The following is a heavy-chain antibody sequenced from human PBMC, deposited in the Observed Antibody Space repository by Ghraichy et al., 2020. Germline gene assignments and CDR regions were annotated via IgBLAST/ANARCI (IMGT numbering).Heavy chain of an antibody. Sequence: SVKVSCKASGGTFSSYTISWVRQAPGQGLEWMGRIIPILGIANYAQKFQGRVTITADKSTSTAYMELSSLRSEDTAVYYCARSRSYIAAYNYYFDYWGQGTLVTVSS. J-gene: IGHJ4*02. V-gene: IGHV1-69*02. D-gene: IGHD6-13*01. CDR2: IIPILGIA. CDR1: GGTFSSYT. CDR3: ARSRSYIAAYNYYFDY.